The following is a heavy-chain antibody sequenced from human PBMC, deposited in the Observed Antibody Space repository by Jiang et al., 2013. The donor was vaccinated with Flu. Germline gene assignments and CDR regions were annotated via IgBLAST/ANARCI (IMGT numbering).Heavy chain of an antibody. Sequence: GSTSYAQKFQGRVTMTRDTSTSTVYMELSSLRSEDTAVYYCARGPGDHQVDYWGQGTLVTVSS. J-gene: IGHJ4*02. CDR2: GST. CDR3: ARGPGDHQVDY. D-gene: IGHD4-17*01. V-gene: IGHV1-46*01.